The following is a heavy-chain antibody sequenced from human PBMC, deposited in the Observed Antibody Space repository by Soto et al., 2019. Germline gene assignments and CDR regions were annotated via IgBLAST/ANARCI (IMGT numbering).Heavy chain of an antibody. D-gene: IGHD5-12*01. CDR1: GFTFSSYG. V-gene: IGHV3-33*01. Sequence: GGSLRLSCAASGFTFSSYGMHWVRQAPGKGLEWVAVIWYDGSNKYYADSVKGRFTISRDNSKNTLYLQMNSLRAEDTAVYYCARGRLYSGYESFRHYYYGMDVWGQGTTVTVSS. CDR3: ARGRLYSGYESFRHYYYGMDV. CDR2: IWYDGSNK. J-gene: IGHJ6*02.